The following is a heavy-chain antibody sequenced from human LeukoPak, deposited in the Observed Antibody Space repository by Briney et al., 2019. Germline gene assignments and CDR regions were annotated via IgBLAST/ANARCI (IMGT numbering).Heavy chain of an antibody. D-gene: IGHD2-2*01. CDR2: IRPDGSQK. Sequence: PGGSLRLSCAASGFTFRNYWMSWVRQAAGEGLEWVANIRPDGSQKYYVDSARGRFPISRDNAQSSLYLQMSSLRPEDTATYYCARDFQPRYCSSSSCSPAWGQGTTVTVSS. J-gene: IGHJ6*02. V-gene: IGHV3-7*03. CDR1: GFTFRNYW. CDR3: ARDFQPRYCSSSSCSPA.